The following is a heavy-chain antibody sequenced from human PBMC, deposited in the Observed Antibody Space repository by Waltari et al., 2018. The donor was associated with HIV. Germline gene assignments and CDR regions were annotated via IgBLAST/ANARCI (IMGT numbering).Heavy chain of an antibody. CDR3: ALIVVVPAAKLNWFDP. J-gene: IGHJ5*02. D-gene: IGHD2-2*01. CDR2: IYYSGNT. CDR1: GGSISSSSYS. Sequence: QLQLQESGPGLVKPPETLSLTCTVSGGSISSSSYSWGWIPQPPGKGLEWIGSIYYSGNTYFNPSLKSRVTISVDTSKNQFSLKLSSVTAADTAVYYCALIVVVPAAKLNWFDPWGQGTLVTVSS. V-gene: IGHV4-39*01.